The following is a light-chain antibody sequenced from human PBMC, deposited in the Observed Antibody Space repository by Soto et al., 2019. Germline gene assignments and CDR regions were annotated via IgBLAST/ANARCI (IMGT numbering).Light chain of an antibody. CDR3: TLYAGSNIWV. Sequence: QSALTQPPSASGSPGQSVTISCTGTSSDVGAYNYVSWYQQYPGKAPKLMIYEVNKRPSGVPDRFSGSKSGKTASLTVSGLQPEDEADYHCTLYAGSNIWVFGGGTKVTVL. V-gene: IGLV2-8*01. CDR1: SSDVGAYNY. CDR2: EVN. J-gene: IGLJ3*02.